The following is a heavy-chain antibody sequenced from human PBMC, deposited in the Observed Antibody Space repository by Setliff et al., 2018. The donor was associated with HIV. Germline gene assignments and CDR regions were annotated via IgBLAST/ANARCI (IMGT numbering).Heavy chain of an antibody. CDR2: IISILEIT. V-gene: IGHV1-8*02. D-gene: IGHD3-22*01. Sequence: ASVKVSCKASGGTSSTHAMNWVRQAPGQGLEWMGQIISILEITDYAQKFQGGVTMTRNTSISTAYMELSSLRSEDTAVYYCARGAWDSSGYYYWFDPWGQGTLVTVSS. CDR1: GGTSSTHA. J-gene: IGHJ5*02. CDR3: ARGAWDSSGYYYWFDP.